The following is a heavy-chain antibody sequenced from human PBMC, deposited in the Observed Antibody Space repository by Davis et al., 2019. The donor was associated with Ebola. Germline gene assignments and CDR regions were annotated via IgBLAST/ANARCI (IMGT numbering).Heavy chain of an antibody. CDR1: GYSFTSYW. V-gene: IGHV5-51*01. D-gene: IGHD5-18*01. CDR2: IYPGDSDT. Sequence: GESLKISCKGSGYSFTSYWIGWVRQMPGKGLEWMGIIYPGDSDTRYSPSFQGQVTISADKSISTAYLQWSSLKASDTAMYYCARQGRYSYGSHYYYGMDVWGQGTTVTVSS. CDR3: ARQGRYSYGSHYYYGMDV. J-gene: IGHJ6*02.